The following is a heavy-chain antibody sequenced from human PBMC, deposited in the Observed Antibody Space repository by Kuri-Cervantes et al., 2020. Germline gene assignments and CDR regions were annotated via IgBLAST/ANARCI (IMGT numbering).Heavy chain of an antibody. CDR3: ARDPDYYYYMDV. J-gene: IGHJ6*03. V-gene: IGHV1-45*02. Sequence: SVKVSCKASGYTFTSYDINWVRQAPGQALEWMGWITPFNGNTNYAQKFQDRVTITRDRSMSTAYMELSSLRSEDTAVYYCARDPDYYYYMDVWGKGTTVTVSS. CDR2: ITPFNGNT. CDR1: GYTFTSYD.